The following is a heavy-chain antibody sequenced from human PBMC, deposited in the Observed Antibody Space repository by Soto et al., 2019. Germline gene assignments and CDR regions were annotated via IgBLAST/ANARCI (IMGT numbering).Heavy chain of an antibody. CDR2: IIPILGIE. D-gene: IGHD4-4*01. CDR3: AREEILNKDSNGEYYYHPVLDF. J-gene: IGHJ6*04. V-gene: IGHV1-69*04. Sequence: KGLEWVVRIIPILGIENYAQKFQGRLNITADNSTSTAYMELSSLRSEDTAVYYCAREEILNKDSNGEYYYHPVLDFWGNGTTVTGSS.